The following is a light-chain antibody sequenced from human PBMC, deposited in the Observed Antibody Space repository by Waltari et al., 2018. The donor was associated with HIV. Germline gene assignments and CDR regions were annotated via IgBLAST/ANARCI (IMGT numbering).Light chain of an antibody. CDR2: AAS. Sequence: DIQFTPSPSFLSASVGDRVTTTCRASQGISRYLAWYQHKPGKAPKLLIYAASTLHSGVPSRFSGSGSGTEFTLTISSLQSEDFATYYCQQVNIYPPTFGQGTKVEIK. CDR3: QQVNIYPPT. J-gene: IGKJ1*01. V-gene: IGKV1-9*01. CDR1: QGISRY.